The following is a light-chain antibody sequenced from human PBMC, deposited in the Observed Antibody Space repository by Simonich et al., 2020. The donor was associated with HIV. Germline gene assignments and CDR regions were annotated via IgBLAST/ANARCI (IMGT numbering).Light chain of an antibody. CDR3: QQIYSTPLT. J-gene: IGKJ4*01. CDR1: QSISSW. Sequence: DIQMTQSPSTLSGSVGDRVNITCRASQSISSWLAWCQQKPGKAPKLLIYAASSLQSGVPSRFSGSGSGTDFALTISSLQTEDFATYFCQQIYSTPLTFGGGTKLEIK. CDR2: AAS. V-gene: IGKV1-39*01.